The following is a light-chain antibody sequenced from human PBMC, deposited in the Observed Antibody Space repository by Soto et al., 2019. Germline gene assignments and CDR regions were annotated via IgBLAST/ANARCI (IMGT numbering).Light chain of an antibody. J-gene: IGKJ3*01. CDR3: QQYNSSPFT. V-gene: IGKV1-5*01. CDR2: DAS. Sequence: DIQMTQSPSTLSASVGDRVTITCRASQSISSWLAWYQQKPGKAPKLLIYDASSLESGVPSRFSGSGSGTEFTLNISSLQPDDFATYYCQQYNSSPFTFGPGTKVDIK. CDR1: QSISSW.